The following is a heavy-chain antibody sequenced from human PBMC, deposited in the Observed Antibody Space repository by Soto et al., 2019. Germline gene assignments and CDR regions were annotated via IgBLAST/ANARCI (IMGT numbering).Heavy chain of an antibody. J-gene: IGHJ4*02. Sequence: GGSLRLSCAASGFTFSGSTIHWVRQASGKGLEWIGRIRSKANSYATDYAASVKGGFTISRDDSKNTAYLQMNSLKTEDTAVYYCTRHVSGDYDPPFDYWGQVTLVTVSS. CDR2: IRSKANSYAT. CDR3: TRHVSGDYDPPFDY. V-gene: IGHV3-73*01. D-gene: IGHD4-17*01. CDR1: GFTFSGST.